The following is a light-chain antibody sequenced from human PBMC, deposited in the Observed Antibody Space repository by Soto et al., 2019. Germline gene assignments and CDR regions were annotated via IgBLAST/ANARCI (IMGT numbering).Light chain of an antibody. CDR3: QQYDNWPPFT. CDR1: QSVNSK. V-gene: IGKV3-15*01. J-gene: IGKJ3*01. Sequence: EIVMTQSPATLSVSLGERATLSCRASQSVNSKLAWYQQKPGQAPRLLISGASARVTGVPDRFSGSGSGTEFTLTISSRQSEDSAVYYCQQYDNWPPFTFGPGTRVDIK. CDR2: GAS.